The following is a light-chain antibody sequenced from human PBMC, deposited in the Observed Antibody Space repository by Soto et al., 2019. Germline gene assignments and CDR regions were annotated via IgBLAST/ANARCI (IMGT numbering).Light chain of an antibody. J-gene: IGKJ2*01. CDR1: QTLGSNY. V-gene: IGKV3-20*01. Sequence: EIVLTQSPGTLSLSPGERATLSCRASQTLGSNYLAWYQQKPGQAPRLLIYGASSRATGIPDMFSGSGSGTDFTLTISRLEPEEFAVYYCQQYGSPPPNVTFGQGTKLEIK. CDR2: GAS. CDR3: QQYGSPPPNVT.